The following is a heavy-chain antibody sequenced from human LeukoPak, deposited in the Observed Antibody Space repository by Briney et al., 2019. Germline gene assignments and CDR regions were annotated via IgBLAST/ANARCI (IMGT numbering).Heavy chain of an antibody. D-gene: IGHD2-21*02. CDR1: GFTFSSYW. J-gene: IGHJ5*02. CDR2: IKQDGSER. V-gene: IGHV3-7*01. CDR3: ARDPHPPWVTHASWFDP. Sequence: GGSLRLSCAASGFTFSSYWMSWVRQAPGKGLEWVANIKQDGSERYYVDSVKGRFTISRDNAKNSLYLQMNSLRAEDTAVYYCARDPHPPWVTHASWFDPWGQGTLVTVSS.